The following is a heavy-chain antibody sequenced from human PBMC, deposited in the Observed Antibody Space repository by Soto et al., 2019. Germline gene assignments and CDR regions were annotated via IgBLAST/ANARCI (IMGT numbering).Heavy chain of an antibody. V-gene: IGHV1-18*01. J-gene: IGHJ5*02. Sequence: QVRLVQSGAEVKKPGASVKVSCKASGYNFNIYGITWVRQAPGQGLELMGWISAYDGKTTYAEKFQGRVTMTTDASTSTAYMELRSLRSDDTAVYYCARDPHEYWTSYWFDPWGQGTLVTVSS. D-gene: IGHD3-3*01. CDR2: ISAYDGKT. CDR1: GYNFNIYG. CDR3: ARDPHEYWTSYWFDP.